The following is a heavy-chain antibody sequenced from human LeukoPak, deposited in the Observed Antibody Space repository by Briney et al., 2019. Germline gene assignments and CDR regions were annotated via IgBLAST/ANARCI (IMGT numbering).Heavy chain of an antibody. CDR1: GGTFSTHA. CDR2: LIPIFALA. CDR3: ARDGGDCSGGSCADY. D-gene: IGHD2-15*01. Sequence: GASVKVSCKASGGTFSTHAISWVRQAPGQGLEWMGGLIPIFALANYAQKFQGRLTITADESTSTAYMELSSLRSEDTAVYYCARDGGDCSGGSCADYWGQGTLVTVSP. J-gene: IGHJ4*02. V-gene: IGHV1-69*13.